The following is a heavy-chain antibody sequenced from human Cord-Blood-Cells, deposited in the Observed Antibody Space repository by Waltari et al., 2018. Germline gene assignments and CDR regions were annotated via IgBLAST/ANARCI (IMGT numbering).Heavy chain of an antibody. CDR1: GGSISSYY. CDR3: ARNYYDSSGSQYYFDY. D-gene: IGHD3-22*01. J-gene: IGHJ4*02. CDR2: IYYSGST. V-gene: IGHV4-59*12. Sequence: QVQLQESGPGLVKPSETLSLTCTVSGGSISSYYWSWIRQPPGKGLEWIGYIYYSGSTNYNPSLKSRVTISVDTSKNQFSLKLSSVTAADTAVYYCARNYYDSSGSQYYFDYWGQGTLVTVSS.